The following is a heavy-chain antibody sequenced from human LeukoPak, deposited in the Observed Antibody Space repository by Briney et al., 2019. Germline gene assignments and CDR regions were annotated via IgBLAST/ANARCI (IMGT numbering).Heavy chain of an antibody. Sequence: SVKVSCKACGGTFSSYGISWVGQAPGEGLEWMGRIIPIFGTANYAQKFQGRVTSTTDEPTSTAYMELSSLRSEDTAVYYCARDRLWEGGYFDYWGQGTLVTVSS. CDR2: IIPIFGTA. CDR3: ARDRLWEGGYFDY. CDR1: GGTFSSYG. V-gene: IGHV1-69*05. D-gene: IGHD1-26*01. J-gene: IGHJ4*02.